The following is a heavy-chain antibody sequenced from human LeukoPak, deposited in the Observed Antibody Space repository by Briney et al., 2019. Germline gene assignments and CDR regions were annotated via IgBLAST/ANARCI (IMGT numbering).Heavy chain of an antibody. Sequence: SETLSLTCAVYGGSFSGYYWSWIRQPPGKGLEWIGEINHSGSTNHNPSLKSRVTISVDTSKNQFSLRLSSVTAADTAVYYCARHSRSRVTMVRGRGNWFDPWGQGTLVTVSS. D-gene: IGHD3-10*01. J-gene: IGHJ5*02. CDR1: GGSFSGYY. CDR3: ARHSRSRVTMVRGRGNWFDP. V-gene: IGHV4-34*01. CDR2: INHSGST.